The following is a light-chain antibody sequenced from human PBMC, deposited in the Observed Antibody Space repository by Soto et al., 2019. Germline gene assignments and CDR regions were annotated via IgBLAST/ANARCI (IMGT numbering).Light chain of an antibody. CDR3: SSYRGVSTPYMV. Sequence: QSALTQPASVSGSPGQSITISCTGTRSDVGGYEYVSWYQQHPGKAPKLMIYAVRNRPSGVSNRVSASKSGNTASLTISGLQAEDEADYYCSSYRGVSTPYMVFGGGTKLTVL. V-gene: IGLV2-14*01. J-gene: IGLJ2*01. CDR2: AVR. CDR1: RSDVGGYEY.